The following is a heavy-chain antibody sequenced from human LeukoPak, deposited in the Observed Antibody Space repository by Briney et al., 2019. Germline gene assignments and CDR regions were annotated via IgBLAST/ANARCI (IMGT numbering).Heavy chain of an antibody. CDR2: IKQDGSGK. CDR1: GFTFGSYW. D-gene: IGHD3-22*01. V-gene: IGHV3-7*01. J-gene: IGHJ4*01. Sequence: GGSPRLSCAASGFTFGSYWMSWVRQAPGKGLEWVANIKQDGSGKYYADSVKGRFTISRDNAKNSVYLQMSSLRAEDTAVYYCASGYYYDSSGPPDYFDYWGHGTLVTVSS. CDR3: ASGYYYDSSGPPDYFDY.